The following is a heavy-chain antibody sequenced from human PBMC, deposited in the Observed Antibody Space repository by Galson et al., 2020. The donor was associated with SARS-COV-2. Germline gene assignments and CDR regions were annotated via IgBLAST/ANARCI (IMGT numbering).Heavy chain of an antibody. D-gene: IGHD2-8*02. CDR3: AKAGLGGYCTGTNCPLYFYYYMDV. CDR1: GFSFSTYD. CDR2: LSGRGSVT. V-gene: IGHV3-23*01. Sequence: GGSLSLSCTTSGFSFSTYDMSSVRQAPGKGLASASGLSGRGSVTHSADSVRGRFSIFGDNSKSTVYLQLNSLRAEDTAVYYCAKAGLGGYCTGTNCPLYFYYYMDVWGKGTTVTVSS. J-gene: IGHJ6*03.